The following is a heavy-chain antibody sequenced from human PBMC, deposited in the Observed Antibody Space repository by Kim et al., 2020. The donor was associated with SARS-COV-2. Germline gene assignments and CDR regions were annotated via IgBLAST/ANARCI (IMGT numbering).Heavy chain of an antibody. CDR3: ARDLMTTVTTGY. CDR2: ISSSSTI. D-gene: IGHD4-17*01. J-gene: IGHJ4*02. CDR1: GFTFSSYS. V-gene: IGHV3-48*02. Sequence: GGSLRLSCAASGFTFSSYSMNWVRQAPGKGLEWVSYISSSSTIYYADSVKGRFTISRDNAKNSLYLQMNSLRDEDTAVYYCARDLMTTVTTGYWGQGTLV.